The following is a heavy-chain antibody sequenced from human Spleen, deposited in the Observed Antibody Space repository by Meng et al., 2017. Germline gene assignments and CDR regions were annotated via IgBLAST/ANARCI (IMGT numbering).Heavy chain of an antibody. D-gene: IGHD2-15*01. CDR3: ARGCGGSCLAADS. Sequence: LESGGGLVQPGGSLRLSCAASGFTFSRFWMHWVRQAPGKGLVWVSRLSPDGSDTNYADSVKGRFTISRDNARNTLYLQMSSLRVEDTAVYYCARGCGGSCLAADSWGQGTLVTVSS. J-gene: IGHJ4*02. V-gene: IGHV3-74*01. CDR1: GFTFSRFW. CDR2: LSPDGSDT.